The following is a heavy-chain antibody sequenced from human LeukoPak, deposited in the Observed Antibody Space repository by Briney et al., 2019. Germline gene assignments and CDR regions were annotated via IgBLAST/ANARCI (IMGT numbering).Heavy chain of an antibody. CDR3: ARFRTWGDKAFDY. D-gene: IGHD2-21*02. V-gene: IGHV3-48*01. CDR1: GFTFNAFG. J-gene: IGHJ4*02. CDR2: IGTTSGAI. Sequence: GVSLRLSCAASGFTFNAFGMNWVRQAPGKGLEWVSYIGTTSGAIYYADSVKGRFTISRDSAKNSLYLQMNSLRAEDTAVYYCARFRTWGDKAFDYWGQGTLVTVSS.